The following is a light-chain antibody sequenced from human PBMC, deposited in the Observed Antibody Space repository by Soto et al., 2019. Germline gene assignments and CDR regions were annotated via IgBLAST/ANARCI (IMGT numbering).Light chain of an antibody. V-gene: IGKV3-20*01. CDR1: QSVSRSY. CDR3: QQYGSSSGYT. J-gene: IGKJ2*01. CDR2: DAS. Sequence: ENVLTQSPGTLSLSPGERATLSCRASQSVSRSYLAWYQQKPGQAPRLLIYDASSRATGIPDRFSGSGSGTDFTLTISRLEPEDFAVYYCQQYGSSSGYTFGQGTKLEIK.